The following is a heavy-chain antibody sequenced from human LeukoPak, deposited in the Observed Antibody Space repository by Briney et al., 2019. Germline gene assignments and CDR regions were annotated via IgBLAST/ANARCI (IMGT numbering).Heavy chain of an antibody. J-gene: IGHJ4*02. D-gene: IGHD1-26*01. V-gene: IGHV3-15*01. CDR1: GFTFSNAW. CDR2: IKSKTDGGTT. Sequence: PGGSLRLSCAASGFTFSNAWMSWVRQAPGKGLEWVGSIKSKTDGGTTDYAAPVKGRFTISRDDSKNTLYLQMNSLKTEDTAVYYCTTASGMTDYWGQGTLVTVSS. CDR3: TTASGMTDY.